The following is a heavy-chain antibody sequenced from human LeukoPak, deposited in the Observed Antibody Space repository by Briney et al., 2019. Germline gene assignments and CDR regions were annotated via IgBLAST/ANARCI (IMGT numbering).Heavy chain of an antibody. J-gene: IGHJ3*02. CDR2: TSSSGSTI. CDR1: GFTFSSYE. V-gene: IGHV3-48*03. D-gene: IGHD3-9*01. Sequence: GGSLRLSCAASGFTFSSYEMNWVRQAPGKGLEWVSYTSSSGSTIYYADSVKGRFTISRDNAKNSLYLQMNSLRVEDTAVYYCASANNYYDILTGSSPYAFDIWGQGTMVTVSS. CDR3: ASANNYYDILTGSSPYAFDI.